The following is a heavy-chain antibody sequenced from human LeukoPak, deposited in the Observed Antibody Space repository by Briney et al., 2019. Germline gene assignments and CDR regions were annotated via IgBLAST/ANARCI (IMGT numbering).Heavy chain of an antibody. CDR2: MNPNSGGT. CDR3: ARDVPRFGGWLNA. D-gene: IGHD3-16*01. Sequence: GASVKLSCKASGSSCTVYSMHWLRRSPGQGVEWMGWMNPNSGGTDYAQKFRGRVTMTRNTSIITAYIDQSRLTSNDTAVYYGARDVPRFGGWLNAWGQGTLVTVSS. J-gene: IGHJ5*02. CDR1: GSSCTVYS. V-gene: IGHV1-2*02.